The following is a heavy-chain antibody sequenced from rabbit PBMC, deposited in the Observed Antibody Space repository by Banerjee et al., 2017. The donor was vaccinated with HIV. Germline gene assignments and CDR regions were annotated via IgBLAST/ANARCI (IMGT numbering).Heavy chain of an antibody. J-gene: IGHJ4*01. D-gene: IGHD1-1*01. V-gene: IGHV1S40*01. CDR2: IDIGDSDDT. CDR1: GLDFSSYW. CDR3: ARAGGFENYFNL. Sequence: QSLKESGGDLVKPGASLTLTCTASGLDFSSYWICWVRQAPGKGLEWIACIDIGDSDDTYYATWAKGRFAISKTSSTTVTLQMTSLTAADTATYFCARAGGFENYFNLWGPGTLVTVS.